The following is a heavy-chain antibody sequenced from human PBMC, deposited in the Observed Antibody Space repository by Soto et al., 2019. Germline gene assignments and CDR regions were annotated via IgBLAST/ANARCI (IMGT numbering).Heavy chain of an antibody. CDR1: GFTFSNYA. D-gene: IGHD6-19*01. Sequence: EVQLLESGGGLVQPGGSLRLSCAASGFTFSNYAMNWVRQAPGKGLVWVSVISGSGGSTYYADSVKGRFTISRDNSKNTLYLQMNSLRAEDTAVYYCASRNSGWYFDYWGQGTLVTVSS. J-gene: IGHJ4*02. CDR3: ASRNSGWYFDY. V-gene: IGHV3-23*01. CDR2: ISGSGGST.